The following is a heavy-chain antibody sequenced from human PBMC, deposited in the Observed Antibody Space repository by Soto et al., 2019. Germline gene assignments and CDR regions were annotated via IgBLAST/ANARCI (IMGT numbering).Heavy chain of an antibody. Sequence: GGSLRLSCAASGFTFDDYAMHWVRQAPGKGLEWVSGISWNSGSIGYADSVKRRFTISRDNAKSSLYLQMNSLRAEDTALYYCAKDKNYGGKYYYYGMDVWGQGTTVTVSS. J-gene: IGHJ6*02. V-gene: IGHV3-9*01. D-gene: IGHD4-17*01. CDR1: GFTFDDYA. CDR2: ISWNSGSI. CDR3: AKDKNYGGKYYYYGMDV.